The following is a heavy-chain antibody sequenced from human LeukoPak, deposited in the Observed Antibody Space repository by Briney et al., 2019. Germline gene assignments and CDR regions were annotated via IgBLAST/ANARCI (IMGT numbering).Heavy chain of an antibody. Sequence: SVKVSCKASGGTFSSYAISWVRQAPGQGLEWMGGIIPIFGTANYAQKFQGRVTITADESTSTAYMELSSLRSEDTAVYYCARGGNWKADYFDYWGQGTLVTVSS. V-gene: IGHV1-69*13. D-gene: IGHD1-1*01. CDR3: ARGGNWKADYFDY. J-gene: IGHJ4*02. CDR2: IIPIFGTA. CDR1: GGTFSSYA.